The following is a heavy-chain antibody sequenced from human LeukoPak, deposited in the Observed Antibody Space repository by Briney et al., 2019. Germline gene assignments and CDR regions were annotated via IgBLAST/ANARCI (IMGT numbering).Heavy chain of an antibody. CDR3: ATDPVSLGWFDP. V-gene: IGHV1-24*01. D-gene: IGHD3-22*01. J-gene: IGHJ5*02. Sequence: GASVKVSCKVSGYTLTELSMHWVRQAPGKWLEWMGGFDPEDGETIYAQKFQGRVTMTEDTSTDTAYMELSSLRSEDTAVYYCATDPVSLGWFDPWGQGTLVTVSS. CDR2: FDPEDGET. CDR1: GYTLTELS.